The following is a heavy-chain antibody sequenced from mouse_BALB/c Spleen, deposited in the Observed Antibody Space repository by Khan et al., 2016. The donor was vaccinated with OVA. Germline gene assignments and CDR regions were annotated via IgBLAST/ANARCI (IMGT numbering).Heavy chain of an antibody. CDR2: ISSDSNTI. J-gene: IGHJ2*01. CDR1: GFTFTSYG. Sequence: EVQGVESGGGLVQSGGSRKLSCAASGFTFTSYGMHWIRQAPEKGLEWVAYISSDSNTIYYADTVKGRFTISSDNPTNTLSLQMTSLRSGDTAMFFWGTACFYGDYFDYWGQGTPLTVSS. V-gene: IGHV5-17*02. CDR3: GTACFYGDYFDY. D-gene: IGHD6-2*01.